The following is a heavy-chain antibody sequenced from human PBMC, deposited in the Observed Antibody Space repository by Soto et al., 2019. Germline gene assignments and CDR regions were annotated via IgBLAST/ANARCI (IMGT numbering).Heavy chain of an antibody. V-gene: IGHV4-39*01. CDR3: ARGYDYGGNIDY. CDR2: IYYSGST. Sequence: QLQLQESGPGLVKPSETLSLTCTVSGGSISSSSYYWGWIRQPPGKGLEWIGSIYYSGSTYYNPSLKGRVTISVDTSKNQFSLKLSSVTAADTAVYYCARGYDYGGNIDYWGQGTLVTVSS. CDR1: GGSISSSSYY. D-gene: IGHD4-17*01. J-gene: IGHJ4*02.